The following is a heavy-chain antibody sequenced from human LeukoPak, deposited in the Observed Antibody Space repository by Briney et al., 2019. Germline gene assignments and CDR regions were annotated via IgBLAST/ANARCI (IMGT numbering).Heavy chain of an antibody. CDR1: GGSISSGSYY. Sequence: SQTLSLTCTVSGGSISSGSYYWGWIRQPAGKGLEWIGRIYTSGSTNYNPSLKSRVTISVDTSKNQFSLKLSSVTAADTAVYYCAREDSSSWYLDYYYYYMDVWGKGTTVTVSS. D-gene: IGHD6-13*01. CDR2: IYTSGST. J-gene: IGHJ6*03. V-gene: IGHV4-61*02. CDR3: AREDSSSWYLDYYYYYMDV.